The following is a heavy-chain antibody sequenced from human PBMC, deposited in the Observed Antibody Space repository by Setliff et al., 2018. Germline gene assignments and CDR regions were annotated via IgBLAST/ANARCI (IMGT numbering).Heavy chain of an antibody. J-gene: IGHJ6*03. CDR3: ARRSNVMSTVIGYYYLDV. CDR1: GGSISGYY. Sequence: KPSETLSLTCTVSGGSISGYYWSWIRQSPGKGLEWIGYIHYSGNNDYNPALKSRVTISVDSSKNQISLRLGSVTASDTAVYFCARRSNVMSTVIGYYYLDVWGKGTTVTVSS. CDR2: IHYSGNN. V-gene: IGHV4-59*08. D-gene: IGHD2-21*02.